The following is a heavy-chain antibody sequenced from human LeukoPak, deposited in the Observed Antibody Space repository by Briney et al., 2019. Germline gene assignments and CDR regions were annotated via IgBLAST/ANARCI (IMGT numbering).Heavy chain of an antibody. V-gene: IGHV4-38-2*02. CDR3: ARDHPNYYDSSGYQLYMDV. CDR1: GYSISSGYY. J-gene: IGHJ6*03. D-gene: IGHD3-22*01. CDR2: IYYSGST. Sequence: SETLSLTCTVSGYSISSGYYWGWIRQPPGKGLEWIGYIYYSGSTNYNPSLKSRVTISVDTSKNQFSLKLSSVTAADTAVYYCARDHPNYYDSSGYQLYMDVWGKGTTVTVSS.